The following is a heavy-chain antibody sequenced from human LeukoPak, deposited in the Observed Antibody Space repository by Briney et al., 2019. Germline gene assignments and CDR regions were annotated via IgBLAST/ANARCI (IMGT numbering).Heavy chain of an antibody. CDR3: ARVRRNFWSGYHPYFDY. Sequence: SETLSLTCTVSGGSISSSSYYWSWIRQPPGKGLEWIGEINHSGSTNYNPSLKSRVTISVDTSKNQFSLKLSSVTAADTAVYYCARVRRNFWSGYHPYFDYWGQGTLVTVSS. J-gene: IGHJ4*02. CDR2: INHSGST. CDR1: GGSISSSSYY. V-gene: IGHV4-39*07. D-gene: IGHD3-3*01.